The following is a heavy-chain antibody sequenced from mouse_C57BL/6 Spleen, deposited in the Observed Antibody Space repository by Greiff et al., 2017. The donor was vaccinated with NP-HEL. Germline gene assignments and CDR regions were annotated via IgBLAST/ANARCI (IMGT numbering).Heavy chain of an antibody. CDR3: ARYDYDGAWFAY. V-gene: IGHV3-6*01. CDR1: GYSITSGYY. CDR2: ISYDGSN. D-gene: IGHD2-4*01. Sequence: EVQLVESGPGLVKPSQSLSLTCSVTGYSITSGYYWNWIRQPPGNIQEWMGYISYDGSNNYNASFKNRISITRDTSKNQFFLKLNSVTTEDTATYYCARYDYDGAWFAYWGQGTLVTVSA. J-gene: IGHJ3*01.